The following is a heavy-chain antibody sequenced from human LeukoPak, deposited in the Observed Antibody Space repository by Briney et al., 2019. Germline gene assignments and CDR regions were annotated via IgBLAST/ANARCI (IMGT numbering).Heavy chain of an antibody. D-gene: IGHD2-2*01. Sequence: PGGSLRLSCAASGFTFSTHGMHWVRQAPGKGREGVAVLWEDGINTSYADSVKGRFTISRDTTQNTLYLHMDRLRAEATAVYFCGVLPAAAMLRDFWGQGTLVTVSS. J-gene: IGHJ4*02. V-gene: IGHV3-33*01. CDR1: GFTFSTHG. CDR2: LWEDGINT. CDR3: GVLPAAAMLRDF.